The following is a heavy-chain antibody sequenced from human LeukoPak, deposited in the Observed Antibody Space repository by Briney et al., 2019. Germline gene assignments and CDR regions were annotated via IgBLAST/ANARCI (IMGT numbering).Heavy chain of an antibody. CDR3: ARVQGRYYDSSGYPPSY. CDR1: GYTFTGYY. J-gene: IGHJ4*02. Sequence: ASVKVSCKASGYTFTGYYMPWVRQAPGQGLEWMGRINPNSGGTNYAQKFQGRVTMTRDTSISTAYMELSRLRSDDTAVYYCARVQGRYYDSSGYPPSYWGQGTLVTVSS. CDR2: INPNSGGT. V-gene: IGHV1-2*06. D-gene: IGHD3-22*01.